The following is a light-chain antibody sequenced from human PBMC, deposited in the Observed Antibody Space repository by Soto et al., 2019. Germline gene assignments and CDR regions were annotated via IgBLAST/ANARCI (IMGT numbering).Light chain of an antibody. CDR3: QQYDNLP. V-gene: IGKV1-33*01. Sequence: DIQMTQSPSSLSASVGDRVTITCQASQDISNYLNWYQQKQGKAPKLLIYDTSNLETGVPSRFSGSGSGTDFTFPISRLQPEDIATYYCQQYDNLPFGGGTKVEIK. J-gene: IGKJ4*01. CDR1: QDISNY. CDR2: DTS.